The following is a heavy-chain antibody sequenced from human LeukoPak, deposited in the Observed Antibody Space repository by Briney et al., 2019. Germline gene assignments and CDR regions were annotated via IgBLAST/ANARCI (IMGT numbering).Heavy chain of an antibody. V-gene: IGHV1-18*01. CDR1: GYTLTSYG. D-gene: IGHD3-10*01. CDR3: ARDLYYYGSGSYNWFDP. CDR2: ISAYNGNT. J-gene: IGHJ5*02. Sequence: GASVKVSCKASGYTLTSYGISWVRQAPGQGLEWMGWISAYNGNTNYAQKLQGRVTMTTDTSTSTAYMELRSLRSDDTAVYYCARDLYYYGSGSYNWFDPWGQGTLVTVSS.